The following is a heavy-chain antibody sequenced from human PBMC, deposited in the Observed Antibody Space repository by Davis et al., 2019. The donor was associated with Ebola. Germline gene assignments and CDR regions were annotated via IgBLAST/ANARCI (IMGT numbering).Heavy chain of an antibody. V-gene: IGHV1-18*04. CDR1: GYTFTSYG. CDR2: ISAYNGNT. J-gene: IGHJ4*02. Sequence: ASVKVSCKASGYTFTSYGISWVRQAPGQGLEWMGWISAYNGNTNYAQKLQGRVTMTTDTSTSTAYMELRSLRSDDTAVYYCARVGEAGYCSSTSCYTDFDYWGQGTLVTVSS. D-gene: IGHD2-2*02. CDR3: ARVGEAGYCSSTSCYTDFDY.